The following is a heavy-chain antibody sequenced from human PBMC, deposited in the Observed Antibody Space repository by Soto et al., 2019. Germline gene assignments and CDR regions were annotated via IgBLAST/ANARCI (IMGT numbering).Heavy chain of an antibody. J-gene: IGHJ4*02. CDR1: GFTFSTYG. Sequence: QVQLVESGGGVVQPGRSLRLSCAASGFTFSTYGMHWVRQAPGKGLEWVAVIWYDGSNKYYADSVKGRFTISRDNSKNTVYLQMNSLRGEDTAVYYCARDSGRSGYRGPNDYWGQGTPVTVSS. D-gene: IGHD3-3*01. CDR2: IWYDGSNK. V-gene: IGHV3-33*01. CDR3: ARDSGRSGYRGPNDY.